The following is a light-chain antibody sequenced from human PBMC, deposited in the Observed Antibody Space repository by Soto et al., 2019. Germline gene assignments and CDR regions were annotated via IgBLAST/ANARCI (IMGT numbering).Light chain of an antibody. CDR2: NSN. Sequence: QSVLTQPPSVSGAPGQRIVISCSGFTSHFGSDHVYWYQQLPGTALKLVIYNSNRRPSGIPGRFSGSKSGASASLAIRGLRSEDEAEYYCAAWDDSLSGHVVFGGGTKVTVL. CDR1: TSHFGSDH. J-gene: IGLJ2*01. V-gene: IGLV1-47*01. CDR3: AAWDDSLSGHVV.